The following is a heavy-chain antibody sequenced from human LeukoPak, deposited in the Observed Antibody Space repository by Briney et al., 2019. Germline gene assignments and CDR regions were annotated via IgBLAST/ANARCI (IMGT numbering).Heavy chain of an antibody. V-gene: IGHV4-39*01. CDR3: APTYSYTRGGYDY. D-gene: IGHD5-18*01. J-gene: IGHJ4*02. Sequence: SETLSLTCTVSGGSISGSSSHWGWIRQPPGKGLEWIGRINYSWHTYYNPSLESRVTISVDSSKNQFSLKVTSVTAADTALYYCAPTYSYTRGGYDYWGPGTLVTVSS. CDR1: GGSISGSSSH. CDR2: INYSWHT.